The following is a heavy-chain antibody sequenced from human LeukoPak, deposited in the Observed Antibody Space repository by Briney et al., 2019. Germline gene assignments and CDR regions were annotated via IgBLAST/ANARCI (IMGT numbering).Heavy chain of an antibody. D-gene: IGHD6-19*01. CDR1: GGSISSYY. V-gene: IGHV4-4*07. CDR3: ARALPLTVAGKVSTFDP. J-gene: IGHJ5*02. Sequence: SETLSLTCTVSGGSISSYYWSWIRQPAGKGLEWIGRIYTSGSTNYNPSLKSRVTISVDTPKNQFSLKLSSVTAADTAVYYCARALPLTVAGKVSTFDPWGQGTLVTVSS. CDR2: IYTSGST.